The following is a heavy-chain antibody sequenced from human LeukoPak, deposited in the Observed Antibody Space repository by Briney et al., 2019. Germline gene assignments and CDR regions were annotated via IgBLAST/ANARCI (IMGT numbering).Heavy chain of an antibody. Sequence: GESLKISCKGSGYSFTSYWIGWVRQMPGKGLEWMGIIYPGDTDTRYSPSFQGQVTISADKSISTAYLQRSSLKASDTAMYYCARPVKITMVRGVIITAGSFDYWGQGTLVTVSS. CDR1: GYSFTSYW. CDR2: IYPGDTDT. CDR3: ARPVKITMVRGVIITAGSFDY. V-gene: IGHV5-51*01. J-gene: IGHJ4*02. D-gene: IGHD3-10*01.